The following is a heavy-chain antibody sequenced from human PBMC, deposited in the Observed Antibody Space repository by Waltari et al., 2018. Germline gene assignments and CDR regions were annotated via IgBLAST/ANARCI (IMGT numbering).Heavy chain of an antibody. Sequence: QVQLQESGPGLVKPSETLSLTCTVSGGSISSYYWSWIRQPPGKGLEWIGYIYYSGSTNYNPSLKSRVTISVDTSKNQFSLKLSSVTAADTAVYYCARGGDSSGWKFDYWGQGTLVTVSS. CDR1: GGSISSYY. CDR3: ARGGDSSGWKFDY. V-gene: IGHV4-59*01. D-gene: IGHD6-19*01. J-gene: IGHJ4*02. CDR2: IYYSGST.